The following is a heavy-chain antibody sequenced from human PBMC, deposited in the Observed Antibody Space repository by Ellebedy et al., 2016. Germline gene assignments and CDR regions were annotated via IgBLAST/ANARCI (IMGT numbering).Heavy chain of an antibody. D-gene: IGHD6-19*01. Sequence: ASVKVSCKVSGYTHIELSMHWVRQAPGKGLEWMGGFDPEDGETIYAQKFQGRVTMTEDTSTDTAYMELSSLRSEDTAVYYWATGLAVAGTGLDYWGQGTLVTVSS. CDR3: ATGLAVAGTGLDY. J-gene: IGHJ4*02. V-gene: IGHV1-24*01. CDR2: FDPEDGET. CDR1: GYTHIELS.